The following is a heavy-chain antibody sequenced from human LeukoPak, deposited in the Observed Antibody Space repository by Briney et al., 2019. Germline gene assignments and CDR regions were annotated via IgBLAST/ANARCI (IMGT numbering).Heavy chain of an antibody. CDR3: ARGRGWYNY. D-gene: IGHD6-19*01. V-gene: IGHV4-34*01. Sequence: SETLSLTCAVYGGSFSGYYWSWIRQPPGKGLEWIGEINHSGSTNYNPSLKSRVTISVDTPKNQFSLKLSSVTAADTAVYYCARGRGWYNYWGQGTLVTVSS. J-gene: IGHJ4*02. CDR1: GGSFSGYY. CDR2: INHSGST.